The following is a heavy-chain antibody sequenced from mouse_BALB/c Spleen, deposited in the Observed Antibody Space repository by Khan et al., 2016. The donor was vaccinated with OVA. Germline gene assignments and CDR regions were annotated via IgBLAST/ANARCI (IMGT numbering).Heavy chain of an antibody. CDR2: ISSAGDYT. Sequence: EVELVESGGDLVKPGGSLKLSCAASGFTFSSYGMSWVRRTPDKRLEWVATISSAGDYTYYPDNVKGRFTISRDNAKNTLYLQMSSLKSEDTAMFYCASHLTGSFAYWGQGTLVTVSA. V-gene: IGHV5-6*01. J-gene: IGHJ3*01. D-gene: IGHD4-1*01. CDR3: ASHLTGSFAY. CDR1: GFTFSSYG.